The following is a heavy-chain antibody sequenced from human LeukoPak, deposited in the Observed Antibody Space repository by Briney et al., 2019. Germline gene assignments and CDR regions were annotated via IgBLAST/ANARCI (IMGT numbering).Heavy chain of an antibody. J-gene: IGHJ4*02. Sequence: ASVKVSCXASGYTFTGYYMHWVRRAPGQGLEWMGWINPNSGGTNYAQKFQGRVTMTRDTSISTAYMGLSRLRSDDTAVYYCASARITIGFDYWGQGTLVTVSS. CDR2: INPNSGGT. D-gene: IGHD3-3*01. CDR1: GYTFTGYY. CDR3: ASARITIGFDY. V-gene: IGHV1-2*02.